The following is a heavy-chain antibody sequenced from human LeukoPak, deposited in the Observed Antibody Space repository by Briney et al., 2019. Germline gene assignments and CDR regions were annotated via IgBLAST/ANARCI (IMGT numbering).Heavy chain of an antibody. CDR1: GFTFSSYA. V-gene: IGHV3-30-3*01. D-gene: IGHD3-16*01. Sequence: PGGSLRLSCAASGFTFSSYAMHWVRQAPGKGLEWVAVISYDGSNKYYADSVKGRFTISRDNSKNTLYLQMNSLRAEDTAVYYCARGVPFYDYVWGSCPPDYWGQGTLVTVSS. CDR2: ISYDGSNK. CDR3: ARGVPFYDYVWGSCPPDY. J-gene: IGHJ4*02.